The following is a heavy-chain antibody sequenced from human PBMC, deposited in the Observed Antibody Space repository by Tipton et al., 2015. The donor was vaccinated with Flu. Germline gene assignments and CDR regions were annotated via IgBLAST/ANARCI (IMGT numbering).Heavy chain of an antibody. D-gene: IGHD5-24*01. J-gene: IGHJ3*02. CDR1: GASVSSGSFY. CDR3: ARGLRDGYNPHDAFDI. CDR2: ISYSGST. V-gene: IGHV4-61*01. Sequence: TLSLTCTVSGASVSSGSFYWSWIRQPPGKGLEWIGFISYSGSTSYNPSLKSRVSISLDNSKNQFSLRLTSVTAADTAVYYCARGLRDGYNPHDAFDIWGQGTMVTVSS.